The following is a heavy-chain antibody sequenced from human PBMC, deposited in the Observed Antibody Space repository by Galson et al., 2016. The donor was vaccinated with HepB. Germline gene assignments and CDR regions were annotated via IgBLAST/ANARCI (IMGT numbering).Heavy chain of an antibody. D-gene: IGHD3-10*01. CDR2: SRSKADSHVT. CDR3: VRSYYD. J-gene: IGHJ4*02. CDR1: GFIFSDHY. V-gene: IGHV3-72*01. Sequence: SLRLSCAVSGFIFSDHYLDWVRQAPGKGLEWIGRSRSKADSHVTEYAASARGRFTIPRDDSKNSLYLQMNSLEIEDTAVYYCVRSYYDWGQGTLVTVSS.